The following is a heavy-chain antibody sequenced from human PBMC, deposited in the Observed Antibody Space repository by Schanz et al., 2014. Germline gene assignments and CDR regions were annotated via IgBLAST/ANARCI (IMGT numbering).Heavy chain of an antibody. Sequence: QVQLVQSGAEVKKPGASVKVSCKASGYTFISYGIKWVRQAPGQGLEWMGRIIPILGIANYAQKFQGRVTITADKSTFTAYMDVSSLRSDDTAHYYCVRVPSRDVSFDLWGRGTLVTVSS. CDR3: VRVPSRDVSFDL. CDR2: IIPILGIA. CDR1: GYTFISYG. V-gene: IGHV1-69*04. J-gene: IGHJ2*01. D-gene: IGHD3-16*01.